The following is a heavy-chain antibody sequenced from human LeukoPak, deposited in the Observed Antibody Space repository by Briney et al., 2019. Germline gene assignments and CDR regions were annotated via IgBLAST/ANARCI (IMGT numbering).Heavy chain of an antibody. D-gene: IGHD5-18*01. CDR3: ARASGYSYGPDY. CDR2: INHSGST. Sequence: SETLSLTCAVYGGLFSGYYWSWIRQPPGKGLEWIGEINHSGSTNYNPSLKSRVTISVDTSKNQFSLKLSSVTAADTAVYYCARASGYSYGPDYWGQGTLVTVSS. V-gene: IGHV4-34*01. J-gene: IGHJ4*02. CDR1: GGLFSGYY.